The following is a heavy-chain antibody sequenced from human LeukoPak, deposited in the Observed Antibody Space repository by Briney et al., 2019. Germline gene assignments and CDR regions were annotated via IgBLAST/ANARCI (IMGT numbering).Heavy chain of an antibody. J-gene: IGHJ4*02. CDR2: IYTSGSN. CDR3: ARGVQYDYFCYFDY. D-gene: IGHD3-16*01. V-gene: IGHV4-4*07. Sequence: SETLSLTCTVSGGSISSYYWSWIRPPAGKKLEWIGRIYTSGSNNYNPSLKSRVTMPVDTSKTQYSLKLSSVTAADTAVYYCARGVQYDYFCYFDYWGQGTLFTVSS. CDR1: GGSISSYY.